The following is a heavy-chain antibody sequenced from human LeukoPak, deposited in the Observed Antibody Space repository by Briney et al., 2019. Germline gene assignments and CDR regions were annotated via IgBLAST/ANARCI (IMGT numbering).Heavy chain of an antibody. V-gene: IGHV4-34*01. J-gene: IGHJ1*01. CDR1: GGSFSGYY. D-gene: IGHD4-23*01. Sequence: SETLSLTCAVYGGSFSGYYWSWIRQPPGKGLEWIGEINHSGSTNYNPSLKSRVTISVDTSKNQFSLKLSSATAADTAVYYCATGLRWYPFQHWGQGTLVTVSS. CDR2: INHSGST. CDR3: ATGLRWYPFQH.